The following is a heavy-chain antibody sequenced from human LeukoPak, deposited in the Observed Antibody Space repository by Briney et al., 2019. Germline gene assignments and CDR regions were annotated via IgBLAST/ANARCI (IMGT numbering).Heavy chain of an antibody. CDR2: IHHSGST. V-gene: IGHV4-59*02. CDR1: GGAVSSDY. J-gene: IGHJ6*02. D-gene: IGHD3-10*01. CDR3: ARDSLWFGEAYGMDV. Sequence: PSETLSLTCTLSGGAVSSDYWSWIRQPPGRRLEWIGYIHHSGSTYYNPSLESRVTMSVDTSKSLLSLKLTSVTAADTAVYYCARDSLWFGEAYGMDVWGQGTTVIVSS.